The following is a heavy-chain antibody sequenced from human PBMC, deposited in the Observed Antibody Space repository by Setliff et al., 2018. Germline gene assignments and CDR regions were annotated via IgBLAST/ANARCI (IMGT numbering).Heavy chain of an antibody. CDR3: AKCTSWDSHYPYFDY. D-gene: IGHD4-4*01. Sequence: GGSLRLSCATSGFTFSDSSMDWVRQAPGKGLEWIGRSRNKISGYMIEYAASVRGRFTVSKDNSKNTMYLQMNSLRDEDTAIYFCAKCTSWDSHYPYFDYWGQGALVTVSS. V-gene: IGHV3-72*01. CDR2: SRNKISGYMI. CDR1: GFTFSDSS. J-gene: IGHJ4*02.